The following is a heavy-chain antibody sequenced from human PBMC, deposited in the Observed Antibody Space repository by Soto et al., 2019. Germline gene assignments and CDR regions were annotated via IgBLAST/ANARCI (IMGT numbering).Heavy chain of an antibody. D-gene: IGHD5-18*01. J-gene: IGHJ4*02. CDR1: GGSISSYY. Sequence: PWEPLSLTCTVSGGSISSYYWSWIRQPPGKGLEWIGYIYYSGSTNYNPSLKSRVTISVDTSKNQFSLKLSSVTAADTAVYYCARDLGQLWFDYWGQGTLVTVSS. V-gene: IGHV4-59*01. CDR2: IYYSGST. CDR3: ARDLGQLWFDY.